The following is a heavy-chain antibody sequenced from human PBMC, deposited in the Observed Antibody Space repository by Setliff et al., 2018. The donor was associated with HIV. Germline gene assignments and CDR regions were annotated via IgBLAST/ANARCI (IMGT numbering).Heavy chain of an antibody. V-gene: IGHV3-23*01. CDR1: GFTFDNVD. CDR2: ISKNSLSI. CDR3: ATGRLRATSPFDN. D-gene: IGHD1-26*01. J-gene: IGHJ4*02. Sequence: GGSLRLSCAASGFTFDNVDMNWVRQAPGKGPEWVSSISKNSLSIYYTDSVKGRFTVSRDNSRDTLYLQMNSLRAEDTAVYYCATGRLRATSPFDNWGQGTLVTVSS.